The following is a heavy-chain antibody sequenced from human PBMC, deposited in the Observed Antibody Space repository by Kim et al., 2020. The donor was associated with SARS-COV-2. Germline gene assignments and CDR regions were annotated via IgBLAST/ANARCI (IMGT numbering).Heavy chain of an antibody. D-gene: IGHD2-8*01. CDR2: ISGSGVST. CDR1: GFTFSNYA. Sequence: GGSLRLSCAASGFTFSNYAMTWVRQAPGKGLEWVSSISGSGVSTYYAVSVKGRFTISRDNSKDTLYLQMNSLRAEDTAVFYCAKGSCPYGVCYTDYWGQG. CDR3: AKGSCPYGVCYTDY. V-gene: IGHV3-23*01. J-gene: IGHJ4*02.